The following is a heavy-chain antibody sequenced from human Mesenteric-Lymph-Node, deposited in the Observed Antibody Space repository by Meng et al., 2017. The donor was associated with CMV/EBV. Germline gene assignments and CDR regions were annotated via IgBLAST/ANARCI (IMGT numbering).Heavy chain of an antibody. Sequence: VSGGSVSSGSYYWSWIRQPPGKGLEWIGYIYYTGTTFYNPSLKSRITISVDTSKNQFSLELTSLSAADTAVYYCARGHLMPSYYFDYWGQGRLVTVSS. D-gene: IGHD2-2*01. CDR1: GGSVSSGSYY. CDR3: ARGHLMPSYYFDY. J-gene: IGHJ4*02. CDR2: IYYTGTT. V-gene: IGHV4-30-2*05.